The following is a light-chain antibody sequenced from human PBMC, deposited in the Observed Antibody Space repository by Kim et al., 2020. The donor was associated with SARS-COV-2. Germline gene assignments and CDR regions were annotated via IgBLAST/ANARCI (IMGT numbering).Light chain of an antibody. V-gene: IGKV3-15*01. CDR1: QRVSSD. CDR2: GAS. J-gene: IGKJ4*01. CDR3: QQYHNWPPLT. Sequence: SPGESAPLSCRASQRVSSDLAWDQQKPGQAPRLLIYGASTRATGIAARFSGSVSGTEFTLTISSLQSEDFAFYYCQQYHNWPPLTFGGGTKVDIK.